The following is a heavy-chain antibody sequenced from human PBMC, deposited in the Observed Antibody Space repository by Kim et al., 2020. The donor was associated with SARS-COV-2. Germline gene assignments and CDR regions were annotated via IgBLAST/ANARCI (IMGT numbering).Heavy chain of an antibody. D-gene: IGHD6-19*01. CDR3: ARGVGYSSGWYGDYFDY. J-gene: IGHJ4*02. CDR1: GGSISSGSYY. V-gene: IGHV4-61*02. Sequence: SETLSLTCTVSGGSISSGSYYWSWIRQPAGKGLEWIGRIYTSGSTNYNPSLKSRVTISVDTSKNQFSLKLSSVTAADTAVYYCARGVGYSSGWYGDYFDYWGQGTLVTVSS. CDR2: IYTSGST.